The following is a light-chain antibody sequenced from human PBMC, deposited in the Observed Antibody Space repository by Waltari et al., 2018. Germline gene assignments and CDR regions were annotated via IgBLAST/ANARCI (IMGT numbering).Light chain of an antibody. CDR3: QHYNSYPLT. J-gene: IGKJ4*01. CDR1: QSISSW. Sequence: DIQMTQSPSTLSASVGDRVPITCRASQSISSWLAWYQQKPGKAPKLLIYKASNLESGVPSRFSGSGSGTEFTLTISSLQPDDFATFYCQHYNSYPLTFGGGTKVEIK. V-gene: IGKV1-5*03. CDR2: KAS.